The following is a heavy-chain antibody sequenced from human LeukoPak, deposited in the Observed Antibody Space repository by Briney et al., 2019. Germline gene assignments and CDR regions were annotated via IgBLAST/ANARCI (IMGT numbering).Heavy chain of an antibody. V-gene: IGHV3-49*04. D-gene: IGHD5-24*01. CDR1: GFTFGDYA. J-gene: IGHJ4*02. Sequence: GGSLRLSCTASGFTFGDYAMSWVRQAPGKGLEWVGFIRSKAYGGTTEYAASVKGGFTISRDDSKSIAYLQMNSLKTEDTAVYYCTTGWLQLDYWGQGTLVTVSS. CDR2: IRSKAYGGTT. CDR3: TTGWLQLDY.